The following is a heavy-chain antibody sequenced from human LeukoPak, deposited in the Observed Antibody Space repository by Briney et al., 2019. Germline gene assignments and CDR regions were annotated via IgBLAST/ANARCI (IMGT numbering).Heavy chain of an antibody. J-gene: IGHJ4*02. CDR2: INHSGST. D-gene: IGHD5-12*01. CDR1: GGSFNGYY. V-gene: IGHV4-34*01. Sequence: PSETLSLTCAVSGGSFNGYYWSWIRQPPGKGLEWVGEINHSGSTNYKPSLKSRVTISVDTSKNQFSLKLSSVTAADTAVYYCARGALYSGYDLASYYFDYWGQGTLVTVSS. CDR3: ARGALYSGYDLASYYFDY.